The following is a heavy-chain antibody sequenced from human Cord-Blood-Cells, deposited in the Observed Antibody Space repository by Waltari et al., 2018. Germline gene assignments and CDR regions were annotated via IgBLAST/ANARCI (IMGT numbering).Heavy chain of an antibody. Sequence: LVQSGAEVKKPGASVKVSCKASGYTFTGYYMHWVRQAPGQGLEWMGWINPNSGGTNYAQKFQGRVTMTRDTSISTAYMELSRLRSDDTAVYYCARDQVPVPRSGSYYRRWFDPWGQGTLVTVSS. CDR3: ARDQVPVPRSGSYYRRWFDP. D-gene: IGHD3-10*01. J-gene: IGHJ5*02. CDR2: INPNSGGT. CDR1: GYTFTGYY. V-gene: IGHV1-2*02.